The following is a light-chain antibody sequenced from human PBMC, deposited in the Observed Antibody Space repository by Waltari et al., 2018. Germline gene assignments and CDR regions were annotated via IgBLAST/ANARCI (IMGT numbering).Light chain of an antibody. CDR2: AAS. CDR1: QGISNS. V-gene: IGKV1-NL1*01. J-gene: IGKJ5*01. CDR3: QQYYSTPPIT. Sequence: DIQMTQSPSSLSASVADRVTITCRASQGISNSLAWYQQKPGKPPKLLLYAASRLESGVPSRFSGSGSGTDYTLTISSLQPEDFATYYCQQYYSTPPITFGQGTRLEIK.